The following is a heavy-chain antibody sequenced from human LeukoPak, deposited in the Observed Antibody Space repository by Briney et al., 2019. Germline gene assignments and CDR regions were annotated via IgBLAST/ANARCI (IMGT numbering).Heavy chain of an antibody. CDR2: ISRNNAR. CDR1: GFIFDDYG. Sequence: GGSLRISCEASGFIFDDYGMHWVRQAPGKGLEWVSGISRNNARGYAGSVRGRVTISRDNARNSLYLQMNSLREEDTALYYCAKEDVTRKGYMDVWGKGTTVTVSS. J-gene: IGHJ6*04. D-gene: IGHD1-14*01. V-gene: IGHV3-9*01. CDR3: AKEDVTRKGYMDV.